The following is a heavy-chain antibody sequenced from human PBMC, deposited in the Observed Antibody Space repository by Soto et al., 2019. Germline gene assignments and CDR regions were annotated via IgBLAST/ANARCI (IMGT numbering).Heavy chain of an antibody. D-gene: IGHD1-26*01. CDR1: GGTFSSYA. CDR3: ASCRGELLRSNYFDY. CDR2: IIPIFGTA. Sequence: QVQLVQSGAEVKKPGSSVKISCKASGGTFSSYAISWVRQAPGQGLEGMGGIIPIFGTANYAQKFQGRVTITVDKSTSTAYMELSSLRSEDTAVYYCASCRGELLRSNYFDYWGQGTLVTVSS. J-gene: IGHJ4*02. V-gene: IGHV1-69*06.